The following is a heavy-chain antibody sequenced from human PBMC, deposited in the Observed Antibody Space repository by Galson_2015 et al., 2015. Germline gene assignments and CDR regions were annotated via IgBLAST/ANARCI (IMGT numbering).Heavy chain of an antibody. CDR2: FDPEDGET. V-gene: IGHV1-24*01. CDR3: ATGDIVVVPAAISWAFDI. CDR1: GYTLTELS. D-gene: IGHD2-2*01. Sequence: SVKVSCKVSGYTLTELSMHWVRQAPGKGLEWMGGFDPEDGETIYTQKFQGRVTMTEDTSTDTAYMELSSLRSEDTAVYHCATGDIVVVPAAISWAFDIWGQGTMVTVSS. J-gene: IGHJ3*02.